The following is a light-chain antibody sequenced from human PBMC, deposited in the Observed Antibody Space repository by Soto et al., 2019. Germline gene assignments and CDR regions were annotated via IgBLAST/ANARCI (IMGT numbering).Light chain of an antibody. CDR1: QSISSW. J-gene: IGKJ1*01. Sequence: DIQMTQSPSTLSASVGDRVTITCRASQSISSWLAWYQQKPGKAPKLLIYDASSLESGVPSRFSGSGSGTEFTLHISSLQPDDFATYYCQQYNSYSPLTFGQGTKVEIK. CDR2: DAS. CDR3: QQYNSYSPLT. V-gene: IGKV1-5*01.